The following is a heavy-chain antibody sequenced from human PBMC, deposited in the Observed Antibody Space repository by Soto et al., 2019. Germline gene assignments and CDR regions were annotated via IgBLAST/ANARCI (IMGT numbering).Heavy chain of an antibody. V-gene: IGHV5-10-1*01. CDR1: GYNFTAFC. CDR2: IDPSDSYT. Sequence: GESLKISCKASGYNFTAFCIHLVRQMPGKGLEWLGKIDPSDSYTNYSPSFEGHVTISTDNSITTAYLQWSSLRASDTALYFCARVHKNWFDSWAQGTMVTVS. J-gene: IGHJ5*01. CDR3: ARVHKNWFDS.